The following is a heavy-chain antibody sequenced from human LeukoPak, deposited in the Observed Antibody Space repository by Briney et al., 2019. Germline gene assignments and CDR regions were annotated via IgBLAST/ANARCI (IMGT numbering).Heavy chain of an antibody. CDR1: GGSISSYY. Sequence: SETLSLTCTVSGGSISSYYWSWIRQPPGKGLEWIGYIYYSGSTNYNPSLKSRVTISVDTSKNQFSLKLSSVTAADTAVYYCARHGSRYSERLGDFDYWGQGTLVTVSS. CDR2: IYYSGST. J-gene: IGHJ4*02. D-gene: IGHD1-26*01. CDR3: ARHGSRYSERLGDFDY. V-gene: IGHV4-59*08.